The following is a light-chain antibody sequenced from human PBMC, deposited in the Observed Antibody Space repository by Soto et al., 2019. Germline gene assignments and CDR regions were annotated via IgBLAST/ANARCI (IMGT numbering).Light chain of an antibody. J-gene: IGLJ2*01. Sequence: QSVLTQPPSVSAAPGQKVTISCSGSSSNIGNNYVSWYQQLPGTAPKLLIYDNNKRPSGIPDRFSGSKSGTSATLGITGLQTGDEADYYCRKWDSSLSEVVFGGGTKVTVL. V-gene: IGLV1-51*01. CDR3: RKWDSSLSEVV. CDR2: DNN. CDR1: SSNIGNNY.